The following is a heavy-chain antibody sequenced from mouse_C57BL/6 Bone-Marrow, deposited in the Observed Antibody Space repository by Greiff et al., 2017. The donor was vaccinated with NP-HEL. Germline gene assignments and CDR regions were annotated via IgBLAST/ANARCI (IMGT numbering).Heavy chain of an antibody. Sequence: QVQLKESGAELVKPGASVKLSCKASGYTFTSYWMHWVKQRPGQGLEWIGMIHPNSGSTNYNEKFKSKDTLTVDKSSSTAYMQLSSLTSEDSAVYYCASSYYSNSAWFAYWGQGTLVTVSA. CDR3: ASSYYSNSAWFAY. CDR1: GYTFTSYW. V-gene: IGHV1-64*01. D-gene: IGHD2-5*01. CDR2: IHPNSGST. J-gene: IGHJ3*01.